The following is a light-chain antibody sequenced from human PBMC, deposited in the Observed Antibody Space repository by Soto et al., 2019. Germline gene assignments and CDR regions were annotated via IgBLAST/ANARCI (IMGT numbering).Light chain of an antibody. CDR2: DVI. J-gene: IGLJ2*01. CDR3: SSYTSSSTYVV. Sequence: QSALTQPASVSGSPGQSITISCTGTSSDVGGYNYVSWYQQHPGKAPKLMIYDVINRPSGVSNRFSGSKSGNSASLTISGLQAEDVADYSCSSYTSSSTYVVFGGGTKLTVL. V-gene: IGLV2-14*03. CDR1: SSDVGGYNY.